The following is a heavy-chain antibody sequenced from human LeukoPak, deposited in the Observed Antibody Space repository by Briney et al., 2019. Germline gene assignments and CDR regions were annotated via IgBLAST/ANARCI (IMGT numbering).Heavy chain of an antibody. V-gene: IGHV3-11*01. CDR1: GFTFSDYY. CDR2: ISSSGSTI. J-gene: IGHJ6*03. Sequence: GGSLRLSCAASGFTFSDYYMSWIRQAPGKGLEWVSHISSSGSTIYYADSVKGRFTISRDNAKNSLYLQMNSLRAEDTAVYYCARVHSSSWRYYYYYMDVWGKGTAVTVSS. D-gene: IGHD6-13*01. CDR3: ARVHSSSWRYYYYYMDV.